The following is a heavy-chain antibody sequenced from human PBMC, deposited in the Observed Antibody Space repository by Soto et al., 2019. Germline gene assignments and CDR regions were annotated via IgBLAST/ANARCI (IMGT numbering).Heavy chain of an antibody. V-gene: IGHV4-31*03. D-gene: IGHD3-22*01. CDR2: IYYSGST. CDR1: GGSISSGGYY. CDR3: ARDGRDYDSSGYNY. J-gene: IGHJ4*02. Sequence: PSETLSLTCTVSGGSISSGGYYWSWIRQHPGKGLEWIGYIYYSGSTYHNPSLKSRVTISVDTSKNQFSLKLSSVTAADTAVYYCARDGRDYDSSGYNYWGQGTLVTVSS.